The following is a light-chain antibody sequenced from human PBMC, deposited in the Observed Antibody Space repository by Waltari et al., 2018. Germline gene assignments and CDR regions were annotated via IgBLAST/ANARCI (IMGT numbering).Light chain of an antibody. CDR2: EVY. V-gene: IGLV2-23*02. J-gene: IGLJ3*02. CDR1: STNIGSYNL. Sequence: QSALIQPASVSGSPGQSITISCTATSTNIGSYNLVSWYQQYPGKAPKVMIYEVYNRPSGVSNRFSGSKSGNTASLTISGLQAEDETDYYCCSYAGSNSWVFGGGTKVTVL. CDR3: CSYAGSNSWV.